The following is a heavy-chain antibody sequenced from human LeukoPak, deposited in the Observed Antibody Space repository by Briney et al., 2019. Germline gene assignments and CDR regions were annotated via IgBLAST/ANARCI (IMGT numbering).Heavy chain of an antibody. Sequence: SETLSLTCTVSGGSISSSSYYWGWIRQPPGRGLEWIGSIYYSGSTYYNPSRKSRVTISVDTSKNQFSLKLSSVTAADTAVYYCARLEYMVRGVIYWGQGTLVTVSS. D-gene: IGHD3-10*01. J-gene: IGHJ4*02. CDR3: ARLEYMVRGVIY. CDR2: IYYSGST. V-gene: IGHV4-39*01. CDR1: GGSISSSSYY.